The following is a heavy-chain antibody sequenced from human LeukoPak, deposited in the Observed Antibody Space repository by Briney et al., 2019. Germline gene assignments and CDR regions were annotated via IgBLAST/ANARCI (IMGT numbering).Heavy chain of an antibody. D-gene: IGHD2/OR15-2a*01. CDR1: GFTFSNYN. CDR3: ARFDCTTTTCYYGMDV. Sequence: GGSLRLSCAASGFTFSNYNMNWVRQAPGKGLEWVSYISSRGSYTYYADSVKGRFTISRDNAKNSLYLQMNSLRAEDTAVYYCARFDCTTTTCYYGMDVWGQGTTVTVSS. CDR2: ISSRGSYT. J-gene: IGHJ6*02. V-gene: IGHV3-21*01.